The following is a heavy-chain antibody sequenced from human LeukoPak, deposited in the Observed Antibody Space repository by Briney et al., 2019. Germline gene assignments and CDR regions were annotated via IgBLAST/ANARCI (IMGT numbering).Heavy chain of an antibody. D-gene: IGHD2-21*02. Sequence: SETLSLTCTVSGGSISSYYWSWIRQPPGKGLEWIGYIYYSGSTNYNPSLKSRVTISVDTSKNQFSLKLSSVTAADTAVYYCARVRGLDCGGDCYPSWFDPWGQGTLVTVSS. J-gene: IGHJ5*02. CDR2: IYYSGST. CDR1: GGSISSYY. CDR3: ARVRGLDCGGDCYPSWFDP. V-gene: IGHV4-59*12.